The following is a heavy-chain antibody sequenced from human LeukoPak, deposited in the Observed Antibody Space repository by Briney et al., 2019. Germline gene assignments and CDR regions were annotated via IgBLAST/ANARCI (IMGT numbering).Heavy chain of an antibody. CDR3: ARWSHVSGRWFLDN. Sequence: GGSLRLSCAASGFRLDSYWMTWVRQAPGKGLEWVADINEDGSKIYSLDSVKGRFTISRDNAKNSLSLQLNTLRAEDTAVYYCARWSHVSGRWFLDNWGRGTLVSVSS. CDR1: GFRLDSYW. V-gene: IGHV3-7*05. D-gene: IGHD3-10*01. CDR2: INEDGSKI. J-gene: IGHJ4*02.